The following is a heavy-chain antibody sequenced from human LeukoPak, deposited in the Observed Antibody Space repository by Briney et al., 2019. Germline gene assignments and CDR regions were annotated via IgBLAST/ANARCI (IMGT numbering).Heavy chain of an antibody. Sequence: ASVKVSCKAAGYIFTNYGISWVRQAPGQGLEWMGWISGYNGNTNYAQKFQGRVTMTTDTSTSTAYMEVRSLRSDDTAVYYCARPPLDSLLDGDSHSYFDYWGQGTLVTVFS. CDR2: ISGYNGNT. CDR3: ARPPLDSLLDGDSHSYFDY. J-gene: IGHJ4*02. V-gene: IGHV1-18*01. CDR1: GYIFTNYG. D-gene: IGHD4-17*01.